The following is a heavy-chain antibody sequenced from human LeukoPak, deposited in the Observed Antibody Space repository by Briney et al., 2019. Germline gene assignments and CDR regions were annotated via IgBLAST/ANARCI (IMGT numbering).Heavy chain of an antibody. V-gene: IGHV1-18*01. D-gene: IGHD1-7*01. CDR1: GYTFTRYG. CDR3: ARDHSNWNYAPDF. Sequence: ASVKVSCKASGYTFTRYGNSWVRQAPGQGLQWLGWISASNGNTNYAQKFRDRVTMSTDTSTGTAYLGVRSLTSDDTAVYYCARDHSNWNYAPDFWGQGTLVIVSS. CDR2: ISASNGNT. J-gene: IGHJ4*02.